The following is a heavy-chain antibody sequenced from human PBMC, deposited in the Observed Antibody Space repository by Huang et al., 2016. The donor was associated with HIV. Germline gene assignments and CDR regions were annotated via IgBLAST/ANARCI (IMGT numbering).Heavy chain of an antibody. Sequence: LVESGGGVVQPGGSRRLSCAGSKATFNAYWMSWVRQRPGQGREWVANIKQDGSEKYYMDSVEGRFNISRDNVKKLLFLEMNNLRVADTAVYYCATKASAMDIWGQGTTVIVSS. CDR3: ATKASAMDI. J-gene: IGHJ6*02. D-gene: IGHD1-7*01. CDR1: KATFNAYW. V-gene: IGHV3-7*01. CDR2: IKQDGSEK.